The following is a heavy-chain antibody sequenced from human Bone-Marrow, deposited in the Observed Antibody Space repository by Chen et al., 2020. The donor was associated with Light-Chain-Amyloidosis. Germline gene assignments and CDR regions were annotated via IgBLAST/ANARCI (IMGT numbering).Heavy chain of an antibody. J-gene: IGHJ4*02. Sequence: EVHLLESGGGLIQPGGSLRLSCAASGFTFSNSAMNWVRQTPGKGLEWVSAISGSGATSYCADSVKGRFTISRDNSKNTLYLQMNDLSGEDTAVYYCAKDRYGGSSGGGFDHWGQGSLVTVSS. V-gene: IGHV3-23*01. CDR2: ISGSGATS. CDR3: AKDRYGGSSGGGFDH. D-gene: IGHD2-15*01. CDR1: GFTFSNSA.